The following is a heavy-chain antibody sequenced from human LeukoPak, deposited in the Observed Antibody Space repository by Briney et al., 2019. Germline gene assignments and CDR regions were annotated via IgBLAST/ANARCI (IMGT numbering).Heavy chain of an antibody. Sequence: GGSLRLSCAASGFTFSSYSMNWVRQAPGKGLEWVSDISRSSTTIYYADSVKGRFTVSRDNAKNSLYLQMNSLRAEDTAVYCCARAGYSSSWYLYWGQGTLVTVSS. V-gene: IGHV3-48*01. D-gene: IGHD6-13*01. J-gene: IGHJ4*02. CDR3: ARAGYSSSWYLY. CDR1: GFTFSSYS. CDR2: ISRSSTTI.